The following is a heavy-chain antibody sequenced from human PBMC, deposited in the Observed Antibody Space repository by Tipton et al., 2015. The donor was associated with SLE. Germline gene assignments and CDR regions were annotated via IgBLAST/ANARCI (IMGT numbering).Heavy chain of an antibody. D-gene: IGHD2-15*01. V-gene: IGHV4-38-2*02. CDR1: GYSISSGYY. Sequence: TLSLTCAVSGYSISSGYYWGWIRQPPGKGLEWIGNIYHSGTTYYTPSLKSRVTISVDTSKNQFSLKLSSVTAADTAVYYCAREGYCSSGSCHGVDSWGQGTLVTVSS. J-gene: IGHJ4*02. CDR3: AREGYCSSGSCHGVDS. CDR2: IYHSGTT.